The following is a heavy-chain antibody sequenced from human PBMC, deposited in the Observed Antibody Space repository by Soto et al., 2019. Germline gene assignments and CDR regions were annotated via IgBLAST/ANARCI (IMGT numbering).Heavy chain of an antibody. CDR2: ISNDGSNY. D-gene: IGHD3-3*01. CDR1: GFTFTSYA. Sequence: QVQLVESGGGVVQPGRSWRLSCAASGFTFTSYAMHWVRQAPGKGLEWVAVISNDGSNYYYADSVRGRFTISRDNTKNTLFLQMSSLRGEDSGVYYCARGTTLAIFDYGMDVWGQGTTVTVSS. CDR3: ARGTTLAIFDYGMDV. V-gene: IGHV3-30-3*01. J-gene: IGHJ6*02.